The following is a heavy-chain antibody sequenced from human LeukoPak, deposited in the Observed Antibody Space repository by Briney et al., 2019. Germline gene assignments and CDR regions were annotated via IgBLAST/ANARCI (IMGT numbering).Heavy chain of an antibody. CDR3: AKDNSVYYDVLTGFYGVYSMDI. CDR2: ISDSGGST. V-gene: IGHV3-23*01. J-gene: IGHJ6*03. D-gene: IGHD3-9*01. CDR1: GFTFSSYA. Sequence: GGSLRLSCAASGFTFSSYAMSWVRQAPGKGLEWVSAISDSGGSTYYADSVKGRFTISRDNSKNTLYLQMNSLRAEDTAVYYCAKDNSVYYDVLTGFYGVYSMDIWGKGTTVTVSS.